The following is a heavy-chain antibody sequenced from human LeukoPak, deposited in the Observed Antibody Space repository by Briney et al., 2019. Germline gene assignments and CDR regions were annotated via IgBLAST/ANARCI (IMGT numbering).Heavy chain of an antibody. CDR1: GFTFSTYW. D-gene: IGHD3-16*01. Sequence: PGGSLRLSCAASGFTFSTYWMNWVRQAPGKGLEWVANIQHGGSEKYYVDSVKGRFTISRDNARSSLYLQMNSLRAEDTAVYYCAGSWGYRALDIWGQGTMVTVSS. CDR3: AGSWGYRALDI. J-gene: IGHJ3*02. V-gene: IGHV3-7*01. CDR2: IQHGGSEK.